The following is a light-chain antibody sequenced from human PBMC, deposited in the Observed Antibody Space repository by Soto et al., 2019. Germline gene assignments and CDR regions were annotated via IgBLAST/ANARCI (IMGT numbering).Light chain of an antibody. V-gene: IGKV1-9*01. CDR2: SAS. Sequence: DIQLTQSPSFLSASVGDGVTITCRASQGISSYLAWYQQKPGKAPKLLIYSASTLQSGVPSRFSGSGSGTEFTLTIGSLQPEDFATYYCQQLNSYPHTFGQGTKLEI. J-gene: IGKJ2*01. CDR1: QGISSY. CDR3: QQLNSYPHT.